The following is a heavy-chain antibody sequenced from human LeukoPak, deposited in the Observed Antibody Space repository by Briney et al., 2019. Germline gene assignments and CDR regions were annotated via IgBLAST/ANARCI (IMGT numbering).Heavy chain of an antibody. CDR2: INHSGST. J-gene: IGHJ6*02. CDR1: GGSFSGYY. Sequence: SETLSLTCAVYGGSFSGYYWSWIRQPPGKGLEWIGEINHSGSTNYNPSLKSRVTISVDTSKNQFSLKLSSVTAADTAVYYCARGSSGYDSFYYYGMDVWGQGTTVTVSS. CDR3: ARGSSGYDSFYYYGMDV. D-gene: IGHD5-12*01. V-gene: IGHV4-34*01.